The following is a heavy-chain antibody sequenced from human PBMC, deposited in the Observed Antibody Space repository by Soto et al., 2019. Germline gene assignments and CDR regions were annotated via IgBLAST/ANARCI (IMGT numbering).Heavy chain of an antibody. D-gene: IGHD2-2*01. CDR3: ASGHCSSTSCPYGMDV. CDR1: GYSFTSYW. V-gene: IGHV5-10-1*01. J-gene: IGHJ6*02. CDR2: IDPSDSYT. Sequence: PGESLKISCKGSGYSFTSYWISWVRQMPGKGLEWMGRIDPSDSYTNYSPSFQGHVTISADKSISTAYLQWSSLKASDTAMYYCASGHCSSTSCPYGMDVWGQGTTVTVSS.